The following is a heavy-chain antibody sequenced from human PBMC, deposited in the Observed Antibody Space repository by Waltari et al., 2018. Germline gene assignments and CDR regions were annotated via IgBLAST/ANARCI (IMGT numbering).Heavy chain of an antibody. V-gene: IGHV1-69*01. CDR2: ILPIFGTA. D-gene: IGHD3-22*01. J-gene: IGHJ4*02. CDR1: GGTFSSYA. CDR3: ARDDNYYDSSGYYSDY. Sequence: QVQLVQSGAEVKKPGSSVKVSCKASGGTFSSYAISWGRKAPGQGLEWMGGILPIFGTANYAQKFQVRVTVTADESTSTAYMELSSLRSEDTAVYYCARDDNYYDSSGYYSDYWGQGALVTVSS.